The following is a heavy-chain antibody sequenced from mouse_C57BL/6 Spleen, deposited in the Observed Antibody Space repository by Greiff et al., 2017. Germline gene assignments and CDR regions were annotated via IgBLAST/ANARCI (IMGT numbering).Heavy chain of an antibody. Sequence: QVQLQQPGAELVKPGASVKLSCKASGYSFTSYCMHWVKQRTGRGLAWIGMINPNRGGTSDNEKFKGKATWTVDQSSSTAYMQLSSLTSEDSAVYYCARAEGYYDDGMDYWGQGTAVTVSS. CDR3: ARAEGYYDDGMDY. J-gene: IGHJ4*01. V-gene: IGHV1-72*01. D-gene: IGHD2-3*01. CDR2: INPNRGGT. CDR1: GYSFTSYC.